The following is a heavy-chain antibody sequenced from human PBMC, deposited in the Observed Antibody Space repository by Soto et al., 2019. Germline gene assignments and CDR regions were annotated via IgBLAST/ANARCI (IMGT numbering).Heavy chain of an antibody. Sequence: QVQLQESGPGLVKPSGTLSPICTVSSDSISSSNWWSWVRQSPGKGLEWIGEIYHTGAISYSPSLTSRLTISVDKSKDHFSLELTSVTAADTALYYWARIPTNLADKAFDSWGQGILVTVSS. CDR2: IYHTGAI. V-gene: IGHV4-4*02. CDR1: SDSISSSNW. J-gene: IGHJ4*02. D-gene: IGHD1-26*01. CDR3: ARIPTNLADKAFDS.